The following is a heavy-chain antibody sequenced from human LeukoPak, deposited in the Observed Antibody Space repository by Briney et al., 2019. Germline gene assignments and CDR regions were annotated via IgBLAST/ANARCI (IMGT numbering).Heavy chain of an antibody. Sequence: VASVKVSCKASGYTFTSYGISWVRQAPGQGLEWKGWINPNNGGTNYAQKFQGRVTMTRDTSISTGYMELSRLKSDDTAVYYCARVNGGNTPFDYWGQGTLVTVSS. D-gene: IGHD4-23*01. CDR2: INPNNGGT. J-gene: IGHJ4*02. CDR3: ARVNGGNTPFDY. V-gene: IGHV1-2*02. CDR1: GYTFTSYG.